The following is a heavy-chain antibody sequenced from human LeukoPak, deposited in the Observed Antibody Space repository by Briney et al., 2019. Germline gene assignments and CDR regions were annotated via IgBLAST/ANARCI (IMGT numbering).Heavy chain of an antibody. V-gene: IGHV4-34*01. D-gene: IGHD6-19*01. CDR1: GGSFSGYY. Sequence: SETLSLTCAVYGGSFSGYYWSWIRQPPGKGLEWIGKINHSGSTNYNPSLKSRVTISVDTSKNQFSLKLSSVTAADTAVYYCARAGYSSGWWVGCFDYWGQGTLVTVSS. J-gene: IGHJ4*02. CDR3: ARAGYSSGWWVGCFDY. CDR2: INHSGST.